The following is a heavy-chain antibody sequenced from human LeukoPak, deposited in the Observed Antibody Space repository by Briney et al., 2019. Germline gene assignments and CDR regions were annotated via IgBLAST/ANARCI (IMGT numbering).Heavy chain of an antibody. CDR2: INHSGST. D-gene: IGHD1-26*01. Sequence: KTSETLSLTCAVYGGSFSGYYWSWIRQPPGKGLEWIGEINHSGSTNYNPSLKSRVAISGDTPNNQFSLKLSSVTAADTAVYYCTRRANNGSPGIWGQGTLVTVSS. CDR1: GGSFSGYY. CDR3: TRRANNGSPGI. J-gene: IGHJ4*02. V-gene: IGHV4-34*01.